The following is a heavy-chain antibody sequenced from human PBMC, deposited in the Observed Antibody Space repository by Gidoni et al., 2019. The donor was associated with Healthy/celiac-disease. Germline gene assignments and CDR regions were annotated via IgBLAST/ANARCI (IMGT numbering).Heavy chain of an antibody. D-gene: IGHD2-2*02. Sequence: EVQLLESGGGLVQPGGSLRPTCAASGFTFRRSAMSGVRQARGKGLEWVSGISGSGGSTYYADSVKGRFTISRDNSKNTLYLQMNSLRAEDTAVYYCAKAKLTRDGYTYYFDYWGQGTLVTVSS. CDR3: AKAKLTRDGYTYYFDY. V-gene: IGHV3-23*01. CDR1: GFTFRRSA. J-gene: IGHJ4*02. CDR2: ISGSGGST.